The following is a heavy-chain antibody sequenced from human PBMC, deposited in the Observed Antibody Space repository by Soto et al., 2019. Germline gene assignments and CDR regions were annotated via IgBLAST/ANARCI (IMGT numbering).Heavy chain of an antibody. V-gene: IGHV3-7*01. CDR1: EFTFRTSW. CDR3: ARDRGWLAYDY. J-gene: IGHJ4*02. D-gene: IGHD6-19*01. CDR2: IKGDGSQK. Sequence: GGSLRLSCAASEFTFRTSWINWVRQAPGKGLEWVASIKGDGSQKYYVDSVTGRFTISRDNAKNSVYLQMNSLRAEDTAVYYCARDRGWLAYDYWGQGALVTVSS.